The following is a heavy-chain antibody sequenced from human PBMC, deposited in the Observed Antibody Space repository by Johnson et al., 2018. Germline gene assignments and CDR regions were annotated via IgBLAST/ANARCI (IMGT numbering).Heavy chain of an antibody. CDR2: IKGDGSTT. CDR3: TRDWRNGASDL. CDR1: GFTFSDHW. Sequence: EVQLVETGGGLVQPGGSLRLSCAASGFTFSDHWVFWVRQSPGKGLVWVSRIKGDGSTTTYVDSVRGRFTISRDNAKNTVYLQMNSLTVEDTAMYYCTRDWRNGASDLWGQGTMVTVSS. J-gene: IGHJ3*01. D-gene: IGHD1-1*01. V-gene: IGHV3-74*01.